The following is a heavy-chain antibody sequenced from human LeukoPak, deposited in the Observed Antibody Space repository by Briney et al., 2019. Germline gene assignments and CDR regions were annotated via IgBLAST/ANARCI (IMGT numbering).Heavy chain of an antibody. CDR2: IYTSGST. Sequence: SSETLSLTCTVSGGSISSYYWSWIQQPAEKGLEWIGRIYTSGSTNYNPSLKSRVTMSVDTSKNQFSLKLSSVTAADTAVYYCAREAVAGNDYWGQGTLVTVSS. D-gene: IGHD6-19*01. J-gene: IGHJ4*02. CDR1: GGSISSYY. V-gene: IGHV4-4*07. CDR3: AREAVAGNDY.